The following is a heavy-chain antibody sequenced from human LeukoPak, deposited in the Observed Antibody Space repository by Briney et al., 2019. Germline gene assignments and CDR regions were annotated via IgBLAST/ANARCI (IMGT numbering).Heavy chain of an antibody. D-gene: IGHD2-2*01. Sequence: GGSLRLSCAASGFTVSSNYMSWVRQAPGKGLEWVSGISGRGASKYYADSVKGRFTISRDNSKNTLYLQMNSLRAEDTAVYYCAKGVVVAPDVTPFDYWGQGTLVTVSS. CDR2: ISGRGASK. J-gene: IGHJ4*02. V-gene: IGHV3-23*01. CDR3: AKGVVVAPDVTPFDY. CDR1: GFTVSSNY.